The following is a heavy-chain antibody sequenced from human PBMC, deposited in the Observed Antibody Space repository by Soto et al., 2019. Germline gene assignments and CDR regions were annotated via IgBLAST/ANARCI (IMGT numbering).Heavy chain of an antibody. Sequence: VQLLESGGGLIQAGGSLRLSCAASGFTFIHGIHCPRQAPGKCLEWVAYISYDSSNKFYGDSVKGRFSISRDNSKNTQFLQMNSLRGEDTAVYYCAKLVIGYCSGNTCDDYWGQGTLVAVSS. J-gene: IGHJ4*02. D-gene: IGHD2-15*01. V-gene: IGHV3-30*18. CDR2: ISYDSSNK. CDR1: GFTFIHG. CDR3: AKLVIGYCSGNTCDDY.